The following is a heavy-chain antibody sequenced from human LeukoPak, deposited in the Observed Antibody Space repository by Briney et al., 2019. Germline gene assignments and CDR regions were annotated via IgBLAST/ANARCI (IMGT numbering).Heavy chain of an antibody. J-gene: IGHJ3*02. CDR1: GYTLISYG. CDR2: ISAYNGNT. CDR3: ARASPLEWLLGAFDI. V-gene: IGHV1-18*01. D-gene: IGHD3-3*01. Sequence: ASVKVSCKASGYTLISYGLTWVRQAPGQGLEWMGWISAYNGNTNYAQKFQGRVTMTTDTSTSTAYMELSSLRSEDTAVYYCARASPLEWLLGAFDIWGQGTMVTVSS.